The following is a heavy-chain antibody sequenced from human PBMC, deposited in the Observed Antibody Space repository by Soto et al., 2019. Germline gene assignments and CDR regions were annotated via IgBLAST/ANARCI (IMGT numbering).Heavy chain of an antibody. CDR1: GFTFSSYG. V-gene: IGHV3-30*18. CDR2: ISYDGSNK. Sequence: QVQLVESGGGVVQPGRSLRLSCAASGFTFSSYGMHWVRQVPGKGLEWVAVISYDGSNKYYADSVKGRFTISRDNCENTLYLQMNSLRAEDTTVYYCAKDVRHTYYFDYWGQGTLVTVSS. J-gene: IGHJ4*02. CDR3: AKDVRHTYYFDY. D-gene: IGHD3-10*02.